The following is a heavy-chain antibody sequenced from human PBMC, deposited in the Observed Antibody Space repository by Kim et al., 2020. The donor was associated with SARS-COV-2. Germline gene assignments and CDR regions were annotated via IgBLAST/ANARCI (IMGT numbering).Heavy chain of an antibody. CDR2: A. J-gene: IGHJ3*02. D-gene: IGHD2-21*02. Sequence: ANYAQKFQGRVTITADESTSTAYMELSSLRSEDTAVYYCAREGNTAAFDIWGQGTMVTVSS. V-gene: IGHV1-69*01. CDR3: AREGNTAAFDI.